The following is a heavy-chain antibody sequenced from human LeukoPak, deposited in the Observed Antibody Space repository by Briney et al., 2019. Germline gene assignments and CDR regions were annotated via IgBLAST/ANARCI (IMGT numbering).Heavy chain of an antibody. V-gene: IGHV4-34*01. Sequence: SETLSLTCAVSGGSLSGYYWTWIRQPPGKGLEWIGEINHSGSTNYNPSLKSRVNISVDTSKNQFYLKVSSVTAADTAVYYCARGGVAARRPPTGRGNYYMDVWGKGTTVTVSS. D-gene: IGHD6-6*01. CDR3: ARGGVAARRPPTGRGNYYMDV. CDR1: GGSLSGYY. J-gene: IGHJ6*03. CDR2: INHSGST.